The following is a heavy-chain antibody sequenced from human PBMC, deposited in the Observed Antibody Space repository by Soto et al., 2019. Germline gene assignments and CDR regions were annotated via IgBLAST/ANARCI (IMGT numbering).Heavy chain of an antibody. V-gene: IGHV3-30*18. CDR1: GFTFSSYG. J-gene: IGHJ5*02. D-gene: IGHD3-22*01. Sequence: GGSLRLSCAASGFTFSSYGMHWVRQAPGKGLEWVAVISYDGSNKYYADSVKGRFTISRDNSKNTLYLQMNSLRAEDTAVYYCAKDYTNYYDSSGYYSPNWFDPWGQGTLVTVSS. CDR2: ISYDGSNK. CDR3: AKDYTNYYDSSGYYSPNWFDP.